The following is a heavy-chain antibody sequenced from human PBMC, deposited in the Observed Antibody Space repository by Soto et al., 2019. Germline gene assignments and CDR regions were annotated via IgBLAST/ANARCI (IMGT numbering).Heavy chain of an antibody. V-gene: IGHV1-69*13. CDR1: GGTFSSYA. D-gene: IGHD2-2*01. Sequence: GASVKVSCKAPGGTFSSYAISWVRQAPGQGLEWMGGIIPIFGTANYAQKFQGRVTITADESTSTAYMELSSLRSEDTAVYYCAREGPLTNFDYWGQGTLVTVSS. CDR3: AREGPLTNFDY. CDR2: IIPIFGTA. J-gene: IGHJ4*02.